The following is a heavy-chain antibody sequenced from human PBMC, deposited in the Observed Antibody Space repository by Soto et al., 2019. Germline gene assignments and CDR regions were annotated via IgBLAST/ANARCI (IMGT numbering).Heavy chain of an antibody. CDR2: IIPIFGTA. CDR1: GGTFSSYA. J-gene: IGHJ3*02. D-gene: IGHD3-22*01. V-gene: IGHV1-69*13. Sequence: GASVKVSCKASGGTFSSYAISWVRQAPGQGLEWMGGIIPIFGTANYAQKFQGRVTITADESTSTAYMELSSLRSEDTAVYYCARDRLTYYYDSSGYRDAFDIWGQGTMVNVSS. CDR3: ARDRLTYYYDSSGYRDAFDI.